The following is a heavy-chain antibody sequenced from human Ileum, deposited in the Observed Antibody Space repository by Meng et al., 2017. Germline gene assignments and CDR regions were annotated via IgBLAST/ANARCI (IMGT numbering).Heavy chain of an antibody. Sequence: SETLSLTCAVSGYSISSGYYWGWIRQPPGKALEWIGSIYHSGSTYYTPSLKSRVTISVDTSKNQFSLQLSSVTAADTAVYYCARVNLRGITGTTDYFAYWGQGTLVTVSS. D-gene: IGHD1-20*01. CDR1: GYSISSGYY. CDR3: ARVNLRGITGTTDYFAY. CDR2: IYHSGST. J-gene: IGHJ4*02. V-gene: IGHV4-38-2*01.